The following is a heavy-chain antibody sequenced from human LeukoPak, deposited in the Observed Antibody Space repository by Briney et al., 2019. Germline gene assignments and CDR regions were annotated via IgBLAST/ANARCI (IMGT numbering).Heavy chain of an antibody. CDR2: IQQDGFET. CDR3: ARGGSRYFAD. D-gene: IGHD3-9*01. V-gene: IGHV3-7*04. J-gene: IGHJ4*02. CDR1: GFTFSSHW. Sequence: GESLRLSCAASGFTFSSHWMSWVRQAPGRGLEWVARIQQDGFETYYVDSVTGRFTISRDNAKNSLYLQMNSLRAEDTAVYYRARGGSRYFADWGQGTLVTVSS.